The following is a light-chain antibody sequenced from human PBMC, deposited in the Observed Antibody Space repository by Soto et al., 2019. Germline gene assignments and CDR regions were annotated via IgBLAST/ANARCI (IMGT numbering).Light chain of an antibody. CDR1: QGISSY. J-gene: IGKJ1*01. CDR3: QQYYSYPQT. Sequence: AIRMTQSPSSFSASTGDRVTITCRASQGISSYLAWYQHKPGKAPKLLIYAASTLQSGVPSRFSGSGSGTDFTLTTSCLQSEDFATYYCQQYYSYPQTFGQGTKVEIK. CDR2: AAS. V-gene: IGKV1-8*01.